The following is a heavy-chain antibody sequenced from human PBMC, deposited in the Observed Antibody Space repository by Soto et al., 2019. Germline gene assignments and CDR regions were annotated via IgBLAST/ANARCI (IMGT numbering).Heavy chain of an antibody. V-gene: IGHV4-34*01. Sequence: SETLSLTCAVYGGSFSGYYWSWIRQPPGKGLEWIGEINHSGSTNYNPSLKSRVTISVDTSKNQFSLKLSSVTAADTAVYYCARRGSGWYWGYYYYYYGMDVWGQGTTVTVSS. CDR2: INHSGST. CDR1: GGSFSGYY. CDR3: ARRGSGWYWGYYYYYYGMDV. J-gene: IGHJ6*02. D-gene: IGHD6-19*01.